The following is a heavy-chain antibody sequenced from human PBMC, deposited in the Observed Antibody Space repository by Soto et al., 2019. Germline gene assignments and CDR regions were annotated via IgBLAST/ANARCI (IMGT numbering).Heavy chain of an antibody. D-gene: IGHD1-26*01. V-gene: IGHV6-1*01. CDR3: ARGEQYSGRIFDY. CDR1: GDSVSSNSAG. J-gene: IGHJ4*01. Sequence: QTLLPTCAITGDSVSSNSAGWSWVRQSPSRGLEWLGRTYYRSKWYYEYAVSVRGRITTNPDTSKNQYSLQLDSVTPEDTAVYFCARGEQYSGRIFDYWGQGTLVTVSS. CDR2: TYYRSKWYY.